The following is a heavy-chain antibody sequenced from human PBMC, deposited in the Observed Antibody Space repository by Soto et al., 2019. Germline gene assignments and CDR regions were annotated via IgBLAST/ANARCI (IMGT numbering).Heavy chain of an antibody. CDR1: GFTFSSFS. J-gene: IGHJ4*02. Sequence: EVQLVESGGGLVQPGGSLRLSCAASGFTFSSFSMNWVRQAPGKGPEWLSYITSSSSTIYYADSVKGRFTISRDNAKNSLYVQMNSLRDEDTAVYYCARDSSSWNFDYLGQGALVTVCS. CDR2: ITSSSSTI. CDR3: ARDSSSWNFDY. D-gene: IGHD6-13*01. V-gene: IGHV3-48*02.